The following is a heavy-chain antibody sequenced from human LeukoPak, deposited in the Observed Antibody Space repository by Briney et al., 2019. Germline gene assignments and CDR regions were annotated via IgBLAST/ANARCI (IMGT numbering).Heavy chain of an antibody. J-gene: IGHJ3*02. CDR1: GFTFSSYG. Sequence: GGSLRLSCAASGFTFSSYGMHWVRQAPGMGLEWVAVISYDGSNKYYADSVKGRFTISRDNSKNTLYLQMNSLRAEDTAVYYCAKLGLNFDIWGQGTMVTVSS. CDR2: ISYDGSNK. CDR3: AKLGLNFDI. V-gene: IGHV3-30*18. D-gene: IGHD3-16*01.